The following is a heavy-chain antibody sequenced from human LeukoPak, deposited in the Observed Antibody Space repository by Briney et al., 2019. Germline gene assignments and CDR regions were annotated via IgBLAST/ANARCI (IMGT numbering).Heavy chain of an antibody. CDR3: ASSIAAALDS. CDR1: GFTFSSYG. CDR2: IRYDGSNQ. J-gene: IGHJ4*02. D-gene: IGHD6-13*01. Sequence: GGSLRLSCAASGFTFSSYGMHWVRQAPGKGLEWVAFIRYDGSNQYYADSVKGRFTISRDNAKNTLYLQINSLRAEDTAIYYCASSIAAALDSWGQGTLVTVSS. V-gene: IGHV3-30*02.